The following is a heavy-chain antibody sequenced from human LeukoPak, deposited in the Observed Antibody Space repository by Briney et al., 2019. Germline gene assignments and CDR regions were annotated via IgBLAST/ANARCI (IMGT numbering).Heavy chain of an antibody. Sequence: GGSLRLSCAASGFIYSHFAMSWVRQAPGKGLEWVSSISGTGSHTYYTDSVKGRFTISRDNSKNTVTLLMNSLTAEDTAVYFCAKLSVSDAPRLYYVHVCGKGTTVIISS. D-gene: IGHD5/OR15-5a*01. V-gene: IGHV3-23*01. CDR1: GFIYSHFA. J-gene: IGHJ6*03. CDR2: ISGTGSHT. CDR3: AKLSVSDAPRLYYVHV.